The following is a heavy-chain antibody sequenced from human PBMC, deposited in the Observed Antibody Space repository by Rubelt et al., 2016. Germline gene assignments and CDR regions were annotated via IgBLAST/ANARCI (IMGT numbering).Heavy chain of an antibody. Sequence: GQRLEWMGWINAGNGNTKYSQKFQGRVTMTRDTSTRTVYMDLSSLKYEDTAVYYCERLEAIAAGPGDYWGQGTLVIVSS. CDR3: ERLEAIAAGPGDY. D-gene: IGHD6-13*01. J-gene: IGHJ4*02. CDR2: INAGNGNT. V-gene: IGHV1-3*01.